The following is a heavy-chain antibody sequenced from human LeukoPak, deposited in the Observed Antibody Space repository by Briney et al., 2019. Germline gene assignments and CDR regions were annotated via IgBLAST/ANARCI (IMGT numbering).Heavy chain of an antibody. CDR1: GYRFTSYW. D-gene: IGHD5-18*01. CDR2: IYPGDSDT. J-gene: IGHJ6*04. V-gene: IGHV5-51*01. Sequence: GESLKISCKGSGYRFTSYWIGWVRQMPGKGLEWMGIIYPGDSDTRYSPSFQGQVTISADKSISTAYLQWSSLKASDTAMYYCARLPVPLQLWPSDGIDVWGKGTTVTISS. CDR3: ARLPVPLQLWPSDGIDV.